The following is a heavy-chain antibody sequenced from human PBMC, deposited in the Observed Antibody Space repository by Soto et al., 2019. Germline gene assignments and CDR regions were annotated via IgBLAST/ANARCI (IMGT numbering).Heavy chain of an antibody. Sequence: SLKLSCKASGDTFSSYAISWVRQTPGQGLEWMGGIIPIFGTANYAQKFQGRVTITADKSTSTAYMELSSLRSEDTAVYYCARDTLYGGYYGMDVWGQGTTVTVSS. CDR2: IIPIFGTA. V-gene: IGHV1-69*06. D-gene: IGHD4-17*01. CDR3: ARDTLYGGYYGMDV. J-gene: IGHJ6*02. CDR1: GDTFSSYA.